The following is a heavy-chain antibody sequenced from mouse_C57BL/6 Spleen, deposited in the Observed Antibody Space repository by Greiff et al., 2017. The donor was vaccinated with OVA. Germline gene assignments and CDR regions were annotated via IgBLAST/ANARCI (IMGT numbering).Heavy chain of an antibody. Sequence: VKLVESGAELVKPGASVKISCKASGYAFSSYWMNWVKQRPGQGLEWIGQIYPGDGDTNYNEKFKGKATLTADKSSSTAYMQLSSLTSEDSAVYFCARGLLRPPLSYFDVWGTGTTVTVSS. CDR3: ARGLLRPPLSYFDV. V-gene: IGHV1-80*01. D-gene: IGHD1-1*01. CDR2: IYPGDGDT. CDR1: GYAFSSYW. J-gene: IGHJ1*03.